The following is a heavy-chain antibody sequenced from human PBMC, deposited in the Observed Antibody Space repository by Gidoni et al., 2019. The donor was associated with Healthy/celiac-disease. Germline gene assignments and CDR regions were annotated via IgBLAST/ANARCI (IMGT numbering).Heavy chain of an antibody. J-gene: IGHJ5*02. V-gene: IGHV4-59*08. CDR3: ARHGSWYRTPNWFDP. CDR2: IYYSGST. Sequence: QVQLQESGPGLVKPSETLSLTCTVSGGSISSYYWSWIRQPPGKGLEWIGYIYYSGSTNYNPSLKSRVTISVDTSKNQFSLKLSSVTAADTAVYYCARHGSWYRTPNWFDPWGQGTLVTVSS. D-gene: IGHD6-13*01. CDR1: GGSISSYY.